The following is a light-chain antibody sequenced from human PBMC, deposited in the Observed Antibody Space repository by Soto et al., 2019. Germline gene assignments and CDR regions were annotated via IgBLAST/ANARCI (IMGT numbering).Light chain of an antibody. CDR2: AAS. CDR1: QSTSSY. CDR3: QQSYSTPYT. Sequence: DIQMTQSPSSLSASVGDRVTITCRASQSTSSYLNWYQQKPGKAPKLLIYAASSLQSGVPSRFSGSGSGTDFTLTISSLHPEDFATYYCQQSYSTPYTFGQGTKVEIK. J-gene: IGKJ2*01. V-gene: IGKV1-39*01.